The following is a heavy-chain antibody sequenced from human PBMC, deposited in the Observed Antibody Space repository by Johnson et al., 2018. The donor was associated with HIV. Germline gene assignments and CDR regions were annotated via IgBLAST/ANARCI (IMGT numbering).Heavy chain of an antibody. J-gene: IGHJ3*02. V-gene: IGHV3-9*01. CDR1: GFTFDDYA. CDR3: AKDIGYSSSWYGPYAFDI. D-gene: IGHD6-13*01. CDR2: ISWSSGRI. Sequence: LLVESGGGLVQPGRSLRLSCAASGFTFDDYAMHWVRQAPGKGLEWVSGISWSSGRIGYADSVKGRFTISRDNAKNSLYLQMNNLRAEDTALYYCAKDIGYSSSWYGPYAFDIWGQGTMVTVSS.